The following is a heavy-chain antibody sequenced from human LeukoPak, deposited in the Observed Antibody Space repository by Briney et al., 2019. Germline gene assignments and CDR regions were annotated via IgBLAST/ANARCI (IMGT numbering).Heavy chain of an antibody. V-gene: IGHV3-43*02. D-gene: IGHD6-19*01. J-gene: IGHJ4*02. Sequence: GGSLRLCCAASGFTFDDYAMHWVRQAPGKGLEWVSLISGDGGSTYYADSVKGRFTISRDNSKNSLYLQMSSLRIEDTALYYCAKDRGDFSGWFFWGQGTLVTVSS. CDR2: ISGDGGST. CDR1: GFTFDDYA. CDR3: AKDRGDFSGWFF.